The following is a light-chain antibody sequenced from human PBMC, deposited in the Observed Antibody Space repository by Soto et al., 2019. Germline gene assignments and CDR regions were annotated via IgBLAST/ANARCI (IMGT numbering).Light chain of an antibody. CDR2: DAS. CDR3: QQYNSYSWT. J-gene: IGKJ1*01. CDR1: QSISSW. Sequence: DIPMTQSPSTLSASVGARVTITCRASQSISSWLAWYQQKPGKAPKLLIYDASSLESGVPSRFSGSGSGTEFTLTISSLQPDDFATYYCQQYNSYSWTFGQGTKVEI. V-gene: IGKV1-5*01.